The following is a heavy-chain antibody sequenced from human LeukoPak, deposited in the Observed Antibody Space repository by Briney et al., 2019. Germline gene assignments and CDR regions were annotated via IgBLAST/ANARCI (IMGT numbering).Heavy chain of an antibody. CDR1: GYTLTELS. J-gene: IGHJ4*02. CDR2: FDPEDGET. D-gene: IGHD6-13*01. CDR3: ATDRVAAARTAGEMVY. Sequence: ASVKVSCKVSGYTLTELSMHWVRQARGKGLEWMGGFDPEDGETIYAQKFQGRVTMTEDTSTDTAYMELSSLRSEDTAVYYCATDRVAAARTAGEMVYWGQGTLVTVSS. V-gene: IGHV1-24*01.